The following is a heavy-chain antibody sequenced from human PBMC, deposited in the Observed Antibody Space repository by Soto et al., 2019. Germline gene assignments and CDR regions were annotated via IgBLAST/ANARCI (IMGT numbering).Heavy chain of an antibody. V-gene: IGHV1-46*01. J-gene: IGHJ4*02. CDR1: GYTFTSYY. CDR3: ARQVSSSRYFGWVRDY. Sequence: QVQLVQSGAEVKKPGASVKVSCKASGYTFTSYYMHWVRQAPGQGLEWMGIINPSGGSTSYAQKFQGRVTMTRDTSTSTVYMELSSLRSEDTAVYYCARQVSSSRYFGWVRDYWGQGTLVTVSS. CDR2: INPSGGST. D-gene: IGHD6-13*01.